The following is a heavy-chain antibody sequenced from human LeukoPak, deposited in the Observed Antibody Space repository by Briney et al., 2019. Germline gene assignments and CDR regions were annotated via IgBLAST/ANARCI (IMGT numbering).Heavy chain of an antibody. V-gene: IGHV3-53*01. CDR1: GFIVSSHY. CDR2: IYSAGTT. CDR3: ARARHSGYDWDYYYMDV. Sequence: PGGSLRLSCAASGFIVSSHYMTWVRQAPGKGLEWVSLIYSAGTTYYADSVKGRFTISRDNSKNTLYLQMNSLRAEDTAVYYCARARHSGYDWDYYYMDVWGKGTTVTVSS. J-gene: IGHJ6*03. D-gene: IGHD5-12*01.